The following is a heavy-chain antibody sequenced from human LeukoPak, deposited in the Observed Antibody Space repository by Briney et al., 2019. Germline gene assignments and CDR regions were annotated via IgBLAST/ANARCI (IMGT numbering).Heavy chain of an antibody. CDR3: ARGEYSSSSGDLGYYYYMDV. J-gene: IGHJ6*03. Sequence: GGSLRLSCAASGFTFSSYEMNWVRQAPGKGLEWVSSISRSTSYIYYADSLKGRFTISRDNAKNSLYLQMNSLRADGTAVYYCARGEYSSSSGDLGYYYYMDVWGKGTTVTVSS. CDR1: GFTFSSYE. V-gene: IGHV3-21*01. D-gene: IGHD6-6*01. CDR2: ISRSTSYI.